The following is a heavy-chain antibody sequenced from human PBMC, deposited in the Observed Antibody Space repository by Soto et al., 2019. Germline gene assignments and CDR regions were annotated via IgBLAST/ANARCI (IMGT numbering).Heavy chain of an antibody. V-gene: IGHV1-18*04. CDR2: VSPYNGDT. J-gene: IGHJ6*02. CDR1: GYTFTTYG. CDR3: ARAVGHMDV. Sequence: QVQLVQSGAEVKKPGASVKVSCKAFGYTFTTYGINWVRQAPGQGLEWMGWVSPYNGDTTYAQKVQGRVTMTTDTSTRTAYLELRSLRSDDTAVYYCARAVGHMDVWGQGTTVTVSS.